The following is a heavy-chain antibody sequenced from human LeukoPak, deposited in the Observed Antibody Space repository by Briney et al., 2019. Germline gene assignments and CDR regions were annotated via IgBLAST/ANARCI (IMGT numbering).Heavy chain of an antibody. CDR1: GFSFSTYW. CDR2: INPDGSST. V-gene: IGHV3-74*01. J-gene: IGHJ4*02. CDR3: ARVGRTPPFN. Sequence: GGSLRLSCAASGFSFSTYWMHWVRQAPGKGLVWVSQINPDGSSTDYADSVKGRFTSSRENAKNTVYLQMNSLRAEDTAVYYCARVGRTPPFNWGQGTLVTVSS.